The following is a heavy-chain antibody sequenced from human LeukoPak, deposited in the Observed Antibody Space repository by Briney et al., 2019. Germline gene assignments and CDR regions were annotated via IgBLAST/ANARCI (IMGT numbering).Heavy chain of an antibody. V-gene: IGHV6-1*01. CDR1: GDSVSSNSAA. D-gene: IGHD3-3*01. Sequence: SQTLSLTCAISGDSVSSNSAAWNWIRQSPSRGLEWLGRTYYRSKWYNDYAVSVKSRITINPDTSKNQFSLQLNSVTPEDTAVYYCARAAYDFWSGYYSFDYWGQGTLVTVSS. CDR2: TYYRSKWYN. J-gene: IGHJ4*02. CDR3: ARAAYDFWSGYYSFDY.